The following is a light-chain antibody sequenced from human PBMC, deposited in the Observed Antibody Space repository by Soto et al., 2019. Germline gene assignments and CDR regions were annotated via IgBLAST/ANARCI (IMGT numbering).Light chain of an antibody. J-gene: IGKJ2*01. CDR3: QQRSYWPPYT. CDR2: DAS. Sequence: EVVLTQSPVTLSLSPGERATLSCRASQSFRGLLAWYQQKPGQAPRLLIYDASSRATGIPARFSGSGFGTDFTLTISSLESEDSAVYYCQQRSYWPPYTFGQGTKVDIK. V-gene: IGKV3-11*01. CDR1: QSFRGL.